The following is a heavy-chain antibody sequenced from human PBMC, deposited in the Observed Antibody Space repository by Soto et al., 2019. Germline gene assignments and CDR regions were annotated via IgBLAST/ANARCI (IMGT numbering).Heavy chain of an antibody. CDR2: ISSSSSYI. CDR3: ARVYGGSYYFDY. CDR1: GFTFSSYS. V-gene: IGHV3-21*01. D-gene: IGHD2-15*01. Sequence: GGSLRLSCAASGFTFSSYSMNWVRQAPGKGLEWVSSISSSSSYIYYADSVKGRFTISRDNAKNSLYLQMNSLRAEDTAVYYCARVYGGSYYFDYWGQGTLVTVSS. J-gene: IGHJ4*02.